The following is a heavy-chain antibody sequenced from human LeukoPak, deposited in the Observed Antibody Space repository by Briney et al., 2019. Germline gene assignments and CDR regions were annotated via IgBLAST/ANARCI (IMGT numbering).Heavy chain of an antibody. CDR1: GGTFSSYA. D-gene: IGHD6-13*01. J-gene: IGHJ6*03. V-gene: IGHV1-69*13. Sequence: SVKVSCKASGGTFSSYAISWVRQAPGQGLEWMGGIIPIFGTANYAQKFQGRVTITADESTSTAYMELSSLRSEDTAVYYCARGEAAAGPRGYYYYYYMDVWGKGTTVTVSS. CDR2: IIPIFGTA. CDR3: ARGEAAAGPRGYYYYYYMDV.